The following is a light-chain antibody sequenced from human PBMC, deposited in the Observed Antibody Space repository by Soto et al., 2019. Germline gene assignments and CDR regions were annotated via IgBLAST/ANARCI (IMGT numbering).Light chain of an antibody. CDR2: AAS. Sequence: IQITQPPSSLSASVGDRVPLPCRASQSISTYLNWYQQKPGKAPKLLIYAASSLQSGVPSRFSGSGSGTDFTLTISSLQPEDFATYYCQQRYNTWTLGQGTKVDIK. J-gene: IGKJ1*01. V-gene: IGKV1-39*01. CDR1: QSISTY. CDR3: QQRYNTWT.